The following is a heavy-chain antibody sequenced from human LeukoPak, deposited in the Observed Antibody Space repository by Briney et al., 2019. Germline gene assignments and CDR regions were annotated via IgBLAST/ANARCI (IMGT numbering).Heavy chain of an antibody. CDR3: ARGYGGNYDAFDV. Sequence: TGGSLRLSCAASGFTVSSNYLSWVRQAPGKGLEWVSVLYSGASTYYADSVKGRFTISRDNSKNTLYLQMNSLRAEDTAVYYCARGYGGNYDAFDVWGQGTMVTVSA. V-gene: IGHV3-53*01. CDR1: GFTVSSNY. CDR2: LYSGAST. D-gene: IGHD4-23*01. J-gene: IGHJ3*01.